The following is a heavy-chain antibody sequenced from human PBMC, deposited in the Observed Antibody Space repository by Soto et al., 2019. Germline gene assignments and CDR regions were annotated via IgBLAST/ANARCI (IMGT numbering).Heavy chain of an antibody. Sequence: GGPLRLSCAASEFTFSDYYMSWIRQAPGKGLEWVSYISSSGSTIYYADSVKGRFTISRDNAKNSLYLQMNSLRAEDTAVYYCARVGAIFGVVIRYFDLWGRGTLVTVSS. D-gene: IGHD3-3*01. CDR2: ISSSGSTI. CDR3: ARVGAIFGVVIRYFDL. V-gene: IGHV3-11*01. J-gene: IGHJ2*01. CDR1: EFTFSDYY.